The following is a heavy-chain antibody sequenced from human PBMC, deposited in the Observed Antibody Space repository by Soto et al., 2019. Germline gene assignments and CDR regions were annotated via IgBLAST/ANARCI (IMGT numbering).Heavy chain of an antibody. CDR2: ISTYNGNT. J-gene: IGHJ5*02. Sequence: QVQLVQSGAEVKKPGASVKVSCKASGYTFTSYGISWVRQAPGQGLEWMGWISTYNGNTNYAQKLQGRVTMTTDTSTSTAYMELRSLRSDDTAVYYCASISLQSQWLAPYNWFDPWGQGTLVTVSS. D-gene: IGHD6-19*01. CDR1: GYTFTSYG. V-gene: IGHV1-18*01. CDR3: ASISLQSQWLAPYNWFDP.